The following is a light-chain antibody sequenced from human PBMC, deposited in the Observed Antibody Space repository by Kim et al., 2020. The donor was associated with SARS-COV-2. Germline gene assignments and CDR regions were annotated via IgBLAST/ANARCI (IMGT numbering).Light chain of an antibody. CDR1: QTVDNSF. V-gene: IGKV3-20*01. Sequence: EVVLTQSPGTLSLSPGDRATLSCRASQTVDNSFLAWYQQRPGQAPRLLIYTASNRATGIPDRFSGGGSGKDFTLTISSLEPEDFGVYSCQQYASSPITFGQGTRLEIK. CDR2: TAS. J-gene: IGKJ5*01. CDR3: QQYASSPIT.